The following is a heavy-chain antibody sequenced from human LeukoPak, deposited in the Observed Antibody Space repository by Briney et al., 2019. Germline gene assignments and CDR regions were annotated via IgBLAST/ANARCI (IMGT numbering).Heavy chain of an antibody. Sequence: GGSLRLSCAASGFTFSNAWMSWVRQAPGKGLEWVGRIKSKTDGGTTDYAAPVKGRFTISRDDSKNTLYLQMNSLKTEDTAVYYCTTIQMVEMAITPSDYWGQGTLVTVSS. D-gene: IGHD5-24*01. CDR2: IKSKTDGGTT. J-gene: IGHJ4*02. CDR1: GFTFSNAW. CDR3: TTIQMVEMAITPSDY. V-gene: IGHV3-15*01.